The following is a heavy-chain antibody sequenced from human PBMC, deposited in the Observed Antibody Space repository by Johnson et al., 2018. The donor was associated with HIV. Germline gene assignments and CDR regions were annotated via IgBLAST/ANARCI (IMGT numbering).Heavy chain of an antibody. CDR3: ATGVGAKTLTDAFDI. D-gene: IGHD1-26*01. Sequence: QVQLVESGGGVVQPGRSLRLSCAASGFSFSPYAFHWVRHTPGKGLEWVAVISHDGSKKYYADSVEGRFTISRDNFKNTRYLQMNRLRDEDTAVYYCATGVGAKTLTDAFDIWGQGTMVTVSS. V-gene: IGHV3-30*04. J-gene: IGHJ3*02. CDR2: ISHDGSKK. CDR1: GFSFSPYA.